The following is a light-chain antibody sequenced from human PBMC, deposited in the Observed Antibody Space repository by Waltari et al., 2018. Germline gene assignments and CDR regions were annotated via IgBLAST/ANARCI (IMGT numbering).Light chain of an antibody. CDR1: QSVSSY. J-gene: IGKJ1*01. CDR2: SAS. V-gene: IGKV3-11*01. CDR3: QQRSNGPRS. Sequence: EIVLTQSPATLSLSPGERATLSCRASQSVSSYLAWYQRMPGQAPRLLLHSASNRATGIPARFSGSGSGTDITLTSSSLEPEDFAVYYCQQRSNGPRSFGQGTKVEIK.